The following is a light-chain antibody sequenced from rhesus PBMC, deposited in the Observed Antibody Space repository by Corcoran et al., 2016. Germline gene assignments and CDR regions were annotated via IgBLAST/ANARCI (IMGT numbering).Light chain of an antibody. J-gene: IGLJ1*01. CDR1: SSDIGGYNY. CDR3: SSYGGNKNYI. CDR2: DVS. Sequence: QAALTQPRSVSGSHGQSVTISCTGTSSDIGGYNYVSWYQQHPGTAPKLMIYDVSTRPSGVSDRFSGSKSGNTASLTISGLQAEDEADYYCSSYGGNKNYIFGSGTRLAVL. V-gene: IGLV2-32*02.